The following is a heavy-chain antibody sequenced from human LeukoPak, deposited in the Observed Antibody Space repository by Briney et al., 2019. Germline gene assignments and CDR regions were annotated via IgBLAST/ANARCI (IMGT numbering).Heavy chain of an antibody. Sequence: KSSETLSLTCTVSGGSISSSSYYCGWIRQPPGKGLEWIGSIYYSGSTYYNPSLKSRVTISVDTSKNQFSLKLSSVTAADTAVYYCARDKWGGYDSVEDYFDYWGQGTLVTVSS. CDR2: IYYSGST. D-gene: IGHD5-12*01. CDR3: ARDKWGGYDSVEDYFDY. V-gene: IGHV4-39*07. CDR1: GGSISSSSYY. J-gene: IGHJ4*02.